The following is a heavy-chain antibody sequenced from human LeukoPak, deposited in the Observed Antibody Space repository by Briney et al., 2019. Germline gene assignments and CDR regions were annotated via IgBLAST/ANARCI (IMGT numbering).Heavy chain of an antibody. CDR3: AEDSSDIVVVPAAISTTVGNYADYYFDY. Sequence: GRSLRLSCAASGFTFSSYGMHWVRQAPGKGLEWVAIISYDGSNKNYADSVKGRFTISRDNSKNTLYLQMNSLRAEDTAVYYCAEDSSDIVVVPAAISTTVGNYADYYFDYWGQGTLVTVSS. CDR1: GFTFSSYG. CDR2: ISYDGSNK. V-gene: IGHV3-30*18. J-gene: IGHJ4*02. D-gene: IGHD2-2*01.